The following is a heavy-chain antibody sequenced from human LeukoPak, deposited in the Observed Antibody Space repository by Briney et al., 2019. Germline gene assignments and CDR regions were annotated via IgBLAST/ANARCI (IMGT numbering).Heavy chain of an antibody. D-gene: IGHD5-24*01. Sequence: SGPTLVNPTQTLTLTRSFSGFSLSTPGVGVGWIRQPPGKALEWLALIYWDDDKRYSPSLKSRLTITKDTSKNQVVLIMTNMDPVDTATYYCAHIDLEFDYWGQGTLVTVSS. CDR1: GFSLSTPGVG. V-gene: IGHV2-5*02. J-gene: IGHJ4*02. CDR2: IYWDDDK. CDR3: AHIDLEFDY.